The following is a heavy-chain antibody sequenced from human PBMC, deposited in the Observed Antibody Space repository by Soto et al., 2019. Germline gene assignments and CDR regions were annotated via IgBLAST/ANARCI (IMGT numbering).Heavy chain of an antibody. CDR3: AADPIYDILTGYWYYYGMDV. CDR2: IVVGSGNT. Sequence: SVKVSCKASGFTFTRSAVQWVRQARGQRLEWIGWIVVGSGNTNYAQKFQERVTITRDMSTSTAYMELSSLRSEDTAVYYCAADPIYDILTGYWYYYGMDVWGQGTTVTVSS. J-gene: IGHJ6*02. CDR1: GFTFTRSA. V-gene: IGHV1-58*01. D-gene: IGHD3-9*01.